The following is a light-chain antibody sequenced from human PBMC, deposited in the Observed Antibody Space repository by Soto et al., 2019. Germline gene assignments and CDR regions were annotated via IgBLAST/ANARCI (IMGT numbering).Light chain of an antibody. CDR3: QSYDSSLSGLYV. CDR1: SSNIGAGYD. V-gene: IGLV1-40*01. Sequence: QSVLTQPPSVSGAPGQRVTISCTGSSSNIGAGYDVHWYQQLPGTAPKLLLYGNSNRHSGVPDRFSGSKSGTSASLATTGLQAEDEADYYCQSYDSSLSGLYVFGTGTKVTVL. CDR2: GNS. J-gene: IGLJ1*01.